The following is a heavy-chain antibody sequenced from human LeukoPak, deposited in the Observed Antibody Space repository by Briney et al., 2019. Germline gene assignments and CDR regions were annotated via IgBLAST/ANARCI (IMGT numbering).Heavy chain of an antibody. V-gene: IGHV3-48*01. CDR3: ARDRGVDSSSWYIYMDV. D-gene: IGHD6-13*01. CDR2: ISSSSSTI. CDR1: GFTFSSYS. Sequence: GGSLRLSRAASGFTFSSYSMNWVRQAPGKGLEWVSYISSSSSTIYYADSVKGRFTISRDNAKNSLYLQMNSLRAEDTAVYYCARDRGVDSSSWYIYMDVWGKGTTVTVSS. J-gene: IGHJ6*03.